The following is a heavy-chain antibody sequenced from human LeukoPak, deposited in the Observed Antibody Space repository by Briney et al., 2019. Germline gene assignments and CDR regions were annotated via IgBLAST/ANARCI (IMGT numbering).Heavy chain of an antibody. CDR2: ISGSGGST. CDR1: GFTFSHYW. Sequence: PGGSLRLSCAASGFTFSHYWMTWVRQAPGKGLEWVSAISGSGGSTYYADSVKGRFTISRDNSKNTLYLQMNSLRAEDTAVYYCAKEGAVYSGYELDYWGQGTLVTVSS. J-gene: IGHJ4*02. D-gene: IGHD5-12*01. V-gene: IGHV3-23*01. CDR3: AKEGAVYSGYELDY.